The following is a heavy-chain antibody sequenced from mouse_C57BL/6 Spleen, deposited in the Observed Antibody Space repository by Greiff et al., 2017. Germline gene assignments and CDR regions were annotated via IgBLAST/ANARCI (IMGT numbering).Heavy chain of an antibody. CDR3: AYYYGSSGFAY. CDR2: IYPRSGNT. V-gene: IGHV1-81*01. CDR1: GYTFTRYG. J-gene: IGHJ3*01. D-gene: IGHD1-1*01. Sequence: QVQLQQSGAELARPGASVKLSCKASGYTFTRYGISWVKQRTGQGLEWIGEIYPRSGNTYYNEKFKGKATLTADKSSSTAYMALRSLTSEDSAVYFCAYYYGSSGFAYWGQGTLVTVSA.